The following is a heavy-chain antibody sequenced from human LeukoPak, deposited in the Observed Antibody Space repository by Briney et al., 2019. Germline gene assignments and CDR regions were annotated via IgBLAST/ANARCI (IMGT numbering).Heavy chain of an antibody. V-gene: IGHV3-21*01. Sequence: GGSLRLSCAASGFTFSSYSMNWVRQAPGKGLEWVSSISSSSSYIYYADSVKGRFTISRDNAKNSLYLQMNSLRAEDTAVYYCARDLKRRVYYDSSGSDDAFDIWGQGIMVTVSS. J-gene: IGHJ3*02. CDR1: GFTFSSYS. D-gene: IGHD3-22*01. CDR3: ARDLKRRVYYDSSGSDDAFDI. CDR2: ISSSSSYI.